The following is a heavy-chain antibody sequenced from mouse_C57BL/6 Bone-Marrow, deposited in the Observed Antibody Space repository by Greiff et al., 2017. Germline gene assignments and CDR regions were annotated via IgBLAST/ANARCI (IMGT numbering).Heavy chain of an antibody. V-gene: IGHV1-19*01. D-gene: IGHD2-2*01. J-gene: IGHJ1*03. CDR1: GYTFTDYY. CDR2: INPYNGGT. CDR3: ARYGYYGDFDG. Sequence: VQLQQSGPVLVKPGASVKMSCKASGYTFTDYYMNWVKQSHGKSLEWIGVINPYNGGTSYNQKFKGKATLTVDKSSSTAYMELNSLTSEDSAVYYCARYGYYGDFDGWGTGTTVTVSS.